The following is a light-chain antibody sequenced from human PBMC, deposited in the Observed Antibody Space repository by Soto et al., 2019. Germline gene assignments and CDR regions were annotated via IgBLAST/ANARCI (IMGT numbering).Light chain of an antibody. CDR2: AAS. CDR1: QSIGNH. Sequence: DIQITQSLSSLSASVGDRVTITCRASQSIGNHLNWYRQKPGKPPDLLIYAASSLHSGVPSRLSGSGSGTDFTLTIRSLQPEDFATFYCQQSYSSWTFGQGTKVDIK. V-gene: IGKV1-39*01. CDR3: QQSYSSWT. J-gene: IGKJ1*01.